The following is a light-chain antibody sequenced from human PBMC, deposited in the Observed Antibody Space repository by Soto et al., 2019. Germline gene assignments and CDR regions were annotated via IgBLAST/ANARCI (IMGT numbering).Light chain of an antibody. CDR2: KAS. CDR1: QSISSW. V-gene: IGKV1-5*03. Sequence: DIQITQSPSTLSASVGDRVTIIGRASQSISSWLAWYQQKAGKAPKLLISKASNLDSGVPSRFSGSGSGTEFTLTISSLQPEDFATYYCQQYNSFIWTFGQGTKVEIK. J-gene: IGKJ1*01. CDR3: QQYNSFIWT.